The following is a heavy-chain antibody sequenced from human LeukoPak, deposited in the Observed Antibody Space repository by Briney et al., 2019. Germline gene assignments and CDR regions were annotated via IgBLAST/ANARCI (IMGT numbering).Heavy chain of an antibody. CDR2: ISGSGGST. Sequence: GGSLRLSCAASGLTFSSYAMSWVRQAPGKGLEWVSAISGSGGSTYYADSVKGRFTISRDNSKNTLYLQMNSLRAEDTAVYYCAKGTYYDFWSDNWFDPWGQGTLVTVSS. CDR1: GLTFSSYA. D-gene: IGHD3-3*01. V-gene: IGHV3-23*01. CDR3: AKGTYYDFWSDNWFDP. J-gene: IGHJ5*02.